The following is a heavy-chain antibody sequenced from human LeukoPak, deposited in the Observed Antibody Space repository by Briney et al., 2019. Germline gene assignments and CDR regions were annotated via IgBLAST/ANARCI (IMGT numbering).Heavy chain of an antibody. CDR1: GITFSTIG. Sequence: GGSLRLSCAVSGITFSTIGVSWVRLAPGKGPEWVSIISKSGGSTFYADPVRGRFTISRDNSKDMLYLQMNSLAAEDTAVYYCANVVGGYWGQGTLVTVSS. J-gene: IGHJ4*02. D-gene: IGHD3-10*01. V-gene: IGHV3-23*01. CDR3: ANVVGGY. CDR2: ISKSGGST.